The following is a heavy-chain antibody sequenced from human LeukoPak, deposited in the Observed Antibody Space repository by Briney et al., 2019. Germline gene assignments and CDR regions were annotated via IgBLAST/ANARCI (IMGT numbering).Heavy chain of an antibody. Sequence: ASVKVSCKASGYTFTDYFMHWVRQAPGQGLEWMGWINPNSGVTNYAQKLQGRVTMTRDTSISTAYMELSRLRSDDTAVYYCARVGGYDILTGTYYYYYMDVWGKGTTVTVSS. J-gene: IGHJ6*03. CDR1: GYTFTDYF. D-gene: IGHD3-9*01. CDR3: ARVGGYDILTGTYYYYYMDV. CDR2: INPNSGVT. V-gene: IGHV1-2*02.